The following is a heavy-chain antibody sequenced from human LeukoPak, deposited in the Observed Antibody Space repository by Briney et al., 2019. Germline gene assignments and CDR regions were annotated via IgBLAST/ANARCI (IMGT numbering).Heavy chain of an antibody. V-gene: IGHV1-8*01. CDR1: GYTFTSYD. CDR3: ARGSTGGSYLPYYFDY. D-gene: IGHD1-26*01. Sequence: GASVKVSCKASGYTFTSYDINWVRQATGQGLEWMGWMNPNSGNTGYAQKFQGRVTMTRNTSISTAYMELSSLRSEDTAVYYCARGSTGGSYLPYYFDYWGQGTLVTVSS. J-gene: IGHJ4*02. CDR2: MNPNSGNT.